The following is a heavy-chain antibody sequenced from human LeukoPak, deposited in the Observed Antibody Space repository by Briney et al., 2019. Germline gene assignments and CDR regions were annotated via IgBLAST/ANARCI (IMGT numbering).Heavy chain of an antibody. CDR3: AKDAQRGFDYSNSLEY. D-gene: IGHD4-11*01. CDR2: IWSDGSNQ. CDR1: QFTFSHYG. V-gene: IGHV3-33*06. Sequence: GGSLTLSCVASQFTFSHYGMHWVRQAPGKGLEWAAVIWSDGSNQYYADSVKGRFTISRDNSQNTVYLQMNSLRAGDTAVYYCAKDAQRGFDYSNSLEYWGQGTLVTVSS. J-gene: IGHJ4*02.